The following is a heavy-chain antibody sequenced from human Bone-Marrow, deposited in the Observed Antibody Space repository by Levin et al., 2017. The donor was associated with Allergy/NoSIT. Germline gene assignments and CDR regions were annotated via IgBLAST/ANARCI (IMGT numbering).Heavy chain of an antibody. CDR1: GGSFSDYY. CDR3: SRGPPFKGVFGLVIMRAGGMDV. CDR2: INHSGST. V-gene: IGHV4-34*01. D-gene: IGHD3/OR15-3a*01. Sequence: SQTLSLTCAVYGGSFSDYYWTWIRQPPGKGLEWIGEINHSGSTNYNPSLKSRVTISVDTSKNQFSLKLNSVTAAAPAMYYCSRGPPFKGVFGLVIMRAGGMDVWGQRTTVSVSS. J-gene: IGHJ6*02.